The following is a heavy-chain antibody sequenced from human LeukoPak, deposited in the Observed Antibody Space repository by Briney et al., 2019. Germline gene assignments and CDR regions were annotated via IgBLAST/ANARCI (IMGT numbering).Heavy chain of an antibody. D-gene: IGHD3-9*01. CDR3: ARSYYDILTGIPLASDY. CDR1: GFTFSSYS. CDR2: ISSSSSYI. Sequence: GGSLRLSCAASGFTFSSYSMNWVRQAPGKGLEWVSSISSSSSYIYYADSVKGRFTISRDNAKNSLYLQMNSLRAEDTAVYYCARSYYDILTGIPLASDYWGQGTLVTVSS. J-gene: IGHJ4*02. V-gene: IGHV3-21*01.